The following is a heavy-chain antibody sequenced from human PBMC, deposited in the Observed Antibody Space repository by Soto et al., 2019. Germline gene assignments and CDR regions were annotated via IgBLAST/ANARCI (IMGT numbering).Heavy chain of an antibody. D-gene: IGHD3-22*01. CDR3: ARARSKYYYDSSGYYYDLGPGAFDI. CDR2: INWNGGST. CDR1: GFTFDAYG. V-gene: IGHV3-20*04. Sequence: PVGSLRLSCAASGFTFDAYGMSWVRQAPGKGLEWVSGINWNGGSTGYADSVKGRFTISRDNAKNSLYLQMNSLRAEDTALYYCARARSKYYYDSSGYYYDLGPGAFDIWGQGTMVTVSS. J-gene: IGHJ3*02.